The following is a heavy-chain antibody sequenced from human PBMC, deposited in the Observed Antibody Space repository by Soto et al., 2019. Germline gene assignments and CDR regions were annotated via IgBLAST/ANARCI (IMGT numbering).Heavy chain of an antibody. CDR3: ARDNITGFFDY. CDR1: GGSFAGYY. Sequence: PSETLSLTCAVYGGSFAGYYWTWTCQSTVVWFECIGEIILRGSTNYSPSLKSRVSLFVDTSKNQFSLKLTSLIALFTAVYYCARDNITGFFDYWCQGTRVTASS. V-gene: IGHV4-34*12. D-gene: IGHD3-10*01. CDR2: IILRGST. J-gene: IGHJ4*02.